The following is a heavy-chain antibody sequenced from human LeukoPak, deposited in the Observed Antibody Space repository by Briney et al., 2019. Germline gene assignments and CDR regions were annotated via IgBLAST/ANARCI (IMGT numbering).Heavy chain of an antibody. J-gene: IGHJ3*02. D-gene: IGHD6-13*01. V-gene: IGHV3-7*01. CDR3: VREASGGTKGVSGTFDI. CDR1: GFTFRTYW. CDR2: IKRDASEK. Sequence: QTGGSLRLSCAASGFTFRTYWMSWVRQAPGKGLEWVASIKRDASEKYYVDSVKGRFTISRDNAKNSLYLQMNSLRAEDTAVYNCVREASGGTKGVSGTFDIWGQGTMVTVSS.